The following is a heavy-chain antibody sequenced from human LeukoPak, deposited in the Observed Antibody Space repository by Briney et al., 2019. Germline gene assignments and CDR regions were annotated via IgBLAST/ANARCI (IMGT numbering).Heavy chain of an antibody. CDR1: GGSFSGYY. D-gene: IGHD6-13*01. CDR3: ARDSSSWYFDY. V-gene: IGHV4-34*01. J-gene: IGHJ4*02. Sequence: SETLSLTCAVYGGSFSGYYWSWIRQPPGKGLEWIGEINHSGSTNYNPSLKSRDTISVDTSKNQFSLKLSSVTAADTAVYYCARDSSSWYFDYWGQGTLVTVSS. CDR2: INHSGST.